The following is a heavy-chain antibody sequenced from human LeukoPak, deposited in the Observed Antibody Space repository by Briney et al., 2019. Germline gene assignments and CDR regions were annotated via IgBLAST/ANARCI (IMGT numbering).Heavy chain of an antibody. D-gene: IGHD3-22*01. V-gene: IGHV3-48*01. CDR3: AKDRYYDSSGYRVLDY. J-gene: IGHJ4*02. CDR2: ISSSSSTI. CDR1: GFTFSSYS. Sequence: PGGSLRLSCAASGFTFSSYSMNWVRQAPGKGLEWVSYISSSSSTIYYADSVKGRFTISRDNSKNTLYLQMNSLRAEDTAVYYCAKDRYYDSSGYRVLDYWGQGTLVTVSS.